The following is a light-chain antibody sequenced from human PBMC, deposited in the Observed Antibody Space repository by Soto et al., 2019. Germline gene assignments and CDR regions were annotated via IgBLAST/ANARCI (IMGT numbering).Light chain of an antibody. CDR3: QQYYDWPIT. CDR2: GAS. Sequence: EIVLTQSPGTLSLSPGERATLSCRASQSVSSSYLAWYQQKPGQAPRLLIYGASTRATGIPARFSGSGSGTEFTLTIGSLQSEDFAVYYCQQYYDWPITFGQGTRLEIK. CDR1: QSVSSSY. J-gene: IGKJ5*01. V-gene: IGKV3-15*01.